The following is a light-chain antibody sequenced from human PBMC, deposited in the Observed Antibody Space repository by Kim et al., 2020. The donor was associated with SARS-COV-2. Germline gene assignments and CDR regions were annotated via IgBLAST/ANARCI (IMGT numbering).Light chain of an antibody. J-gene: IGKJ3*01. Sequence: DVVLTQSPLSLPVTLGQPASISCRSSQSLLYSDGNTYLNWFHQRPGQSPRRLIYMVSNRDSGVPDRFSGSGSGSSFTLRISRVEVEDVGSYFCMQVTHWPFTFGTGTKLEIK. CDR2: MVS. V-gene: IGKV2-30*01. CDR1: QSLLYSDGNTY. CDR3: MQVTHWPFT.